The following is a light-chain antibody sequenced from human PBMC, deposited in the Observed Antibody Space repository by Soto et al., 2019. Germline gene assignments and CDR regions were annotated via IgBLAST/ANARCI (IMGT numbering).Light chain of an antibody. V-gene: IGKV1-39*01. CDR3: QQSYSTLS. CDR2: AAS. Sequence: DIQMTQSPSSLSASVGDRVTITCRASQSISSYINWYQQKPGKAPKLLIYAASSLQSGVPSRFSGSGSGTDFTLTISSLQPEDFATYYCQQSYSTLSFGPGTKVVIK. J-gene: IGKJ3*01. CDR1: QSISSY.